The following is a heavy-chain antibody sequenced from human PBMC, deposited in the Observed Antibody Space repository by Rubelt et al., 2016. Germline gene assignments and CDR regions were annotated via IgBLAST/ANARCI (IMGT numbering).Heavy chain of an antibody. J-gene: IGHJ3*02. Sequence: EVQLVESGGGLVQPGGSLRLSCAASGFTFTTYWMHWVRQVPGKGLEWVSRIDSVGTSTNYADSVKGRFTISRDNAKNTVYLQMNSLRVEDTAMYYCAYECRGIWGQGTMVTVSS. D-gene: IGHD3-16*01. CDR3: AYECRGI. CDR2: IDSVGTST. CDR1: GFTFTTYW. V-gene: IGHV3-74*01.